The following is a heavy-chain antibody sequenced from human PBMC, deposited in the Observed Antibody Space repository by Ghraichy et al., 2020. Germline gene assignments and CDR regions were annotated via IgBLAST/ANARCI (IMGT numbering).Heavy chain of an antibody. Sequence: GESLNISCAASGFTFSSYAMSWVRQAPGKGLEWVSAISGSGGSTYYADSVKGRFTISRDNSKNTLYLQMNSLRAEDTAVYYCAKVKGQLGGPAYYYGMDVWGQGTTVTVSS. V-gene: IGHV3-23*01. D-gene: IGHD6-6*01. CDR1: GFTFSSYA. CDR3: AKVKGQLGGPAYYYGMDV. CDR2: ISGSGGST. J-gene: IGHJ6*02.